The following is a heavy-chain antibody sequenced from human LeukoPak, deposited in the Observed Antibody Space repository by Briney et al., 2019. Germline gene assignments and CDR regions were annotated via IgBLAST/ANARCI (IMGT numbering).Heavy chain of an antibody. V-gene: IGHV3-11*06. CDR2: ISSSSSYI. CDR1: GFTVSDYY. D-gene: IGHD4-17*01. CDR3: FHGESLLGDYGFDY. Sequence: GGCLRLSCAASGFTVSDYYMSWIRQAPGKGLEWVSSISSSSSYIYYADSVKGRFTISRDNTKNSLYLQMNRLRAENTAVCYCFHGESLLGDYGFDYWGQGTLVTVSS. J-gene: IGHJ4*02.